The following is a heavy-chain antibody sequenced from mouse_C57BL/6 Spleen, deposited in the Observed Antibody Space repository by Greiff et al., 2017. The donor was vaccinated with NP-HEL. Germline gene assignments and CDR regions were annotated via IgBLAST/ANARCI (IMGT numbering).Heavy chain of an antibody. CDR2: IDPSDSYT. CDR1: GYTFTSYW. CDR3: ARGDSYSSYDYWYFDV. D-gene: IGHD2-5*01. Sequence: QVQLQQPGAELVMPGASVKLSCKASGYTFTSYWMHWVKQRPGQGLEWIGEIDPSDSYTNYNQKFKGKSTLTVDKSSSTAYVQLSSQTSEDSAFYYCARGDSYSSYDYWYFDVWGTGTTVTVSS. V-gene: IGHV1-69*01. J-gene: IGHJ1*03.